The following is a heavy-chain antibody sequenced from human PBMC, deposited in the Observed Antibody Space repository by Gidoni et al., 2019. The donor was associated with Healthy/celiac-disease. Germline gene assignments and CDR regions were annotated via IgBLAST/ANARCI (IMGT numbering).Heavy chain of an antibody. V-gene: IGHV3-49*03. CDR3: TRDLCGISAAGTISD. CDR1: GFTLGDYA. Sequence: EVQLVESGGGLVQAGRSLRISCTAAGFTLGDYAMSWFRKAPGRVVEWLGCIRSKAYCGTTEYAASVNGRFTISRADSNSIAYLQMNSLKTEHTAVYYCTRDLCGISAAGTISDWGQGTLVTVSS. D-gene: IGHD6-13*01. CDR2: IRSKAYCGTT. J-gene: IGHJ4*02.